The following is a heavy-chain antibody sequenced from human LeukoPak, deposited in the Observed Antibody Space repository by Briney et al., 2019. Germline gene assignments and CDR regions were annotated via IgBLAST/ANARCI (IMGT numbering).Heavy chain of an antibody. CDR1: GFTFSDYY. CDR3: TRRPYSSSWYYFDY. Sequence: GGSLRLSCAVSGFTFSDYYMSWVRQAPGKGLEWVSYISSSGSMLHYADSVEGRFTISRDNAKNSLYLQMSGLRDEDTAVYYCTRRPYSSSWYYFDYWGQGTLVTVSS. CDR2: ISSSGSML. D-gene: IGHD6-13*01. J-gene: IGHJ4*02. V-gene: IGHV3-11*04.